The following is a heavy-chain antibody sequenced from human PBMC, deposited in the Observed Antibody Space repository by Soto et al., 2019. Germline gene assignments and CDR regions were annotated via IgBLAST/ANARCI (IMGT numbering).Heavy chain of an antibody. D-gene: IGHD6-19*01. CDR2: IYLNDEK. CDR3: SHTFGSGGYQASFDY. V-gene: IGHV2-5*01. J-gene: IGHJ4*01. CDR1: GFSLTTSGVA. Sequence: QITLKESGPTLVKPTQTLTLTCTFSGFSLTTSGVAVCWIRQPPGQTLEWLALIYLNDEKLCRPSRKSSLTSTKDTSKNQVGLTATNMDPVDTATYDYSHTFGSGGYQASFDYWGHGILVTDSS.